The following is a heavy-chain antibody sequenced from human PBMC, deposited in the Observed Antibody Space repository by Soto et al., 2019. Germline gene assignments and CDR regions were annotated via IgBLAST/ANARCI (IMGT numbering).Heavy chain of an antibody. D-gene: IGHD3-10*01. CDR3: AIVLLCLGEVHYYRMDV. V-gene: IGHV3-33*01. CDR2: IWYDGSNK. Sequence: GSLRLSCAASGFTFSSYGMHGVRQAPGKGREWVAGIWYDGSNKYYADSVKGRFTISRDNSKNTLYLQMNSLRAEDTAVYYCAIVLLCLGEVHYYRMDVSHQALTVTVS. CDR1: GFTFSSYG. J-gene: IGHJ6*02.